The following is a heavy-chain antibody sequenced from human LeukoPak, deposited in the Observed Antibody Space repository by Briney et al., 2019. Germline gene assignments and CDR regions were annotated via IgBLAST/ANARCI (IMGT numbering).Heavy chain of an antibody. J-gene: IGHJ4*02. CDR3: ASGDRYYYDSSGYRY. CDR1: GYTFTGYY. D-gene: IGHD3-22*01. V-gene: IGHV1-2*02. CDR2: INPNSGGT. Sequence: ASVKVSCKASGYTFTGYYMHWVRQAPGQGLEWMGWINPNSGGTNYAQKFQGRVTMTRDTSISTAYMELSRLRSDDTAVYYCASGDRYYYDSSGYRYWGQGTLVTVSS.